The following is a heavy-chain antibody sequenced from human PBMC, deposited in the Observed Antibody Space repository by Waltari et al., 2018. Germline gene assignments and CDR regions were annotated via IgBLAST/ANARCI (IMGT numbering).Heavy chain of an antibody. V-gene: IGHV3-73*02. CDR3: AKQKTGGANDF. J-gene: IGHJ4*01. Sequence: EVHLVESGGGLVQPGGSLKSACAASGASVNISPIHWGRQAPGKGLEWIGRIRSKSNNDATAYGASVKDRFSISRDDSRNTAFLEMNSLKTDDSAVYYCAKQKTGGANDFWGQGTLVTVST. CDR1: GASVNISP. CDR2: IRSKSNNDAT. D-gene: IGHD3-16*01.